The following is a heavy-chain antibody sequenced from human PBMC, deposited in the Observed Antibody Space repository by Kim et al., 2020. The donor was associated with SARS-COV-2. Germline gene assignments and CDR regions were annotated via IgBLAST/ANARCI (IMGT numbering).Heavy chain of an antibody. CDR2: INAGNGNT. CDR3: ARRSSGSYPEHDAFDI. D-gene: IGHD3-10*01. V-gene: IGHV1-3*01. CDR1: GYTFTSYA. Sequence: ASVKVSCKASGYTFTSYAMHWVRQAPGQRLEWMGWINAGNGNTKYSQKFQGRVTITRDTSASTAYMELSSLRSEDTAVYYCARRSSGSYPEHDAFDIWGQGTMVTVSS. J-gene: IGHJ3*02.